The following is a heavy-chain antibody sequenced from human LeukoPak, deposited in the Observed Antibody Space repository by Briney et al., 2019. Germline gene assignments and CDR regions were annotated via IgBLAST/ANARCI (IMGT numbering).Heavy chain of an antibody. CDR3: ARHESIVVVVAARGFDS. Sequence: KPSETLSLTCTVSGGSISSSSHYRGWIRQPPGKGLELIGSIYYTGSTSYNPSLKSRVTISVDTSKNQFSLKLSSVTTADTAVYYCARHESIVVVVAARGFDSWGQGTLVTVSS. CDR2: IYYTGST. V-gene: IGHV4-39*01. CDR1: GGSISSSSHY. D-gene: IGHD2-15*01. J-gene: IGHJ4*02.